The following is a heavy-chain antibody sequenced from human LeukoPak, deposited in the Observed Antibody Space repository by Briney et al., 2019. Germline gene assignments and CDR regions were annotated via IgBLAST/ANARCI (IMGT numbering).Heavy chain of an antibody. Sequence: ASVKVSCKASGCIFTAHYMHWVRQAPGQGLEWMGWINPNSGGTNYGQTFEGRLTMTRDTSISTAYMELSRLRSDDTAVYYCARVVDAAMSEGTFDNWGQGTLVTVSS. V-gene: IGHV1-2*02. J-gene: IGHJ4*02. CDR2: INPNSGGT. CDR1: GCIFTAHY. CDR3: ARVVDAAMSEGTFDN. D-gene: IGHD5-18*01.